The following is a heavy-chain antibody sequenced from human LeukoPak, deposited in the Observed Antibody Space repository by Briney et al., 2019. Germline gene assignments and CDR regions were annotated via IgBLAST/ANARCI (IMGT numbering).Heavy chain of an antibody. CDR3: ARYSSGWYDWFDP. Sequence: PGGSMRLSCAASGFTFSSYAMGWVRQAPGKGLEWVSAFSGSGGKTYYADSVKGRFTISRDNAKNSLYLQMNSLRAEDTAVYYCARYSSGWYDWFDPWGQGTLVTVSS. CDR1: GFTFSSYA. D-gene: IGHD6-19*01. V-gene: IGHV3-23*01. J-gene: IGHJ5*02. CDR2: FSGSGGKT.